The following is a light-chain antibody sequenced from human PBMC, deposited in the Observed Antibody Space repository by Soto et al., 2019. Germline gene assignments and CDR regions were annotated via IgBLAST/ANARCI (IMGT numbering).Light chain of an antibody. V-gene: IGLV2-14*01. CDR3: SSYTSSSTFV. CDR1: SSDVGGYDH. J-gene: IGLJ1*01. CDR2: DVS. Sequence: QAVVTQPASVSGSPGQSITISCTGTSSDVGGYDHVSWYQQHPGKAPKLMIYDVSNRPSGVSNRFSGSKSGNTASLTISGLQAEDEADYYCSSYTSSSTFVFGTGTKLTVL.